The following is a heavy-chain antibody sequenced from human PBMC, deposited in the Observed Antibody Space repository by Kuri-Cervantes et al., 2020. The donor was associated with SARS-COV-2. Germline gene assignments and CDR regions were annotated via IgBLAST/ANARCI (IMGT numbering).Heavy chain of an antibody. J-gene: IGHJ5*02. CDR2: IYPGDSDT. Sequence: GESLKISCKGSGYSFTSYWIGWVRQMPGKGLEWMGIIYPGDSDTRYGPSFQGQVTISADKSISTAYLQWSSLKASDTAMYYCARYYYDSSGYPNWFDPWGQGTLVTVSS. D-gene: IGHD3-22*01. CDR3: ARYYYDSSGYPNWFDP. V-gene: IGHV5-51*01. CDR1: GYSFTSYW.